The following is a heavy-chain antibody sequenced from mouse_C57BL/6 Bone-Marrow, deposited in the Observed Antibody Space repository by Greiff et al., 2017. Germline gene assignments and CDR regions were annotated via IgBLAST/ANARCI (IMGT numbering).Heavy chain of an antibody. CDR1: GYTFTSSG. J-gene: IGHJ3*01. Sequence: VQLQQSGAELARPGASVKLSCKASGYTFTSSGISWVKQRTGQGLEWIGEVYPRSGNTSYNEKFKGKATLTADKSSSEAYMERRSLTSEGSAVYVCARLWAWFAYWGQGTLVTVSA. CDR3: ARLWAWFAY. CDR2: VYPRSGNT. D-gene: IGHD4-1*01. V-gene: IGHV1-81*01.